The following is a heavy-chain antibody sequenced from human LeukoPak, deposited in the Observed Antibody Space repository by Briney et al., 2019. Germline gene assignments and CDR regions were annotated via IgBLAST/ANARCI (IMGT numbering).Heavy chain of an antibody. CDR1: GFTFRGYA. D-gene: IGHD3-16*01. J-gene: IGHJ4*02. CDR3: AKRGDGGHKSLEY. Sequence: GGSLRLSCAASGFTFRGYAMKWVRQAPGKGLEWVATITYDGSSEYYADSVKDRFTVSRDNSKNTLYLQMSSLKTEDTAVYYCAKRGDGGHKSLEYWGQGTLVIVSS. CDR2: ITYDGSSE. V-gene: IGHV3-30*18.